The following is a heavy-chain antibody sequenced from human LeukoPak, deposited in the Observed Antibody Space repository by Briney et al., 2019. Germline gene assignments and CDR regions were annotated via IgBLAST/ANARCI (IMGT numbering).Heavy chain of an antibody. V-gene: IGHV4-59*01. J-gene: IGHJ4*02. D-gene: IGHD3-3*01. CDR3: AMSGERFLASPVDS. CDR1: GGSISSYY. CDR2: IYYSGST. Sequence: PSETLSLTCTVSGGSISSYYWSWIRQPPGKGLEWNGYIYYSGSTNYNPSLKSRVTISVDTSKNQFSLKLSSVTAADTAVYYGAMSGERFLASPVDSWGEGTLVSVSS.